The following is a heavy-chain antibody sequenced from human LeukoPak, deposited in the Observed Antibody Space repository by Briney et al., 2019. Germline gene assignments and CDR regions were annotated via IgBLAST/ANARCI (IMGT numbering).Heavy chain of an antibody. CDR2: IYYSGST. Sequence: SETLSLTCTVPGGSISITYYYWSWIRQPPGKGLECIGYIYYSGSTYYNPSLKSRVTISVDTSKNQFSLKLSSVTAADTAVYYCARGATMIVAYPNWFDPWGQGTLVTVSS. J-gene: IGHJ5*02. CDR1: GGSISITYYY. D-gene: IGHD3-22*01. V-gene: IGHV4-30-4*01. CDR3: ARGATMIVAYPNWFDP.